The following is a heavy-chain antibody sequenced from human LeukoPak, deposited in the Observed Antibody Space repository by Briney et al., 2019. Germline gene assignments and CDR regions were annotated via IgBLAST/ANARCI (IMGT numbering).Heavy chain of an antibody. D-gene: IGHD2-8*01. V-gene: IGHV4-38-2*02. CDR2: IYHSGSS. Sequence: SETLSLTCTVSGYSISSGYYWGWIRQPPGKGLEWIGGIYHSGSSYYNTSLKSRVTISVDTSKKQFSLKLSSVTAADTAVYYCAREPLGYCTNGVCLVDYWGQGTLVTVSS. J-gene: IGHJ4*02. CDR3: AREPLGYCTNGVCLVDY. CDR1: GYSISSGYY.